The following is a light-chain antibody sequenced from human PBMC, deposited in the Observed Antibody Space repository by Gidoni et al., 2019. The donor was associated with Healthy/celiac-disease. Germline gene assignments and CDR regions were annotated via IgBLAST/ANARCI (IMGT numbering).Light chain of an antibody. V-gene: IGKV3-11*01. Sequence: EIVLTQSPATLSLSPGERATLSCRASQSASSYLAWYQQKPGQAPRLLIYDASNRATGIPARFSGSGSGTDFTLTISSLEPEDFAVYYCQQRSNWPPQGTFGPGTKVDIK. CDR1: QSASSY. CDR2: DAS. J-gene: IGKJ3*01. CDR3: QQRSNWPPQGT.